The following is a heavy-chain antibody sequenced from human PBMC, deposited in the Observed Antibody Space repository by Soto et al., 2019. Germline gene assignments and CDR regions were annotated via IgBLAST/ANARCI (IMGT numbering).Heavy chain of an antibody. CDR1: GGSISSSNW. CDR3: ARVFSSSWGGGYFDY. D-gene: IGHD6-13*01. Sequence: QVQLQESGPGLVKPSGTLSLTCAVSGGSISSSNWWSWVRQPPGKGLEWIGEIYHSGSTNYNPSRKSRVTISLDRSKNPFSLKRSSVTAADTAVYYCARVFSSSWGGGYFDYWGQGTLVTVSS. J-gene: IGHJ4*02. V-gene: IGHV4-4*02. CDR2: IYHSGST.